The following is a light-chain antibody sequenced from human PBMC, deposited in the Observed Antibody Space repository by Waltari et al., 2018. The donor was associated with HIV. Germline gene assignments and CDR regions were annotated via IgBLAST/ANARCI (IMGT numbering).Light chain of an antibody. Sequence: QSVLTQPPSASGTPGPRVTSSCSGSSSNSGSKTVTWYQPPPGTAPTLLSFSNNLRPSGVAVRFSGSKSGTSASLAISGLQSEDEADYDCAAWDDSLNGVIFGGGTKLTVL. CDR2: SNN. V-gene: IGLV1-44*01. CDR3: AAWDDSLNGVI. J-gene: IGLJ2*01. CDR1: SSNSGSKT.